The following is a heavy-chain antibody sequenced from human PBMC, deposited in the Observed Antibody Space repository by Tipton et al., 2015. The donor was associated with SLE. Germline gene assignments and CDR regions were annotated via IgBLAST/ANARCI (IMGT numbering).Heavy chain of an antibody. D-gene: IGHD6-13*01. CDR2: IYTSGST. V-gene: IGHV4-4*07. CDR3: ARQDRSSSWYGVEAFDI. Sequence: TLSLTCTVSGGSISSYYWSWIRQPAGKGLEWIGRIYTSGSTNYNPSLKSRVTMSVDTSKNQFSLKLSSVTAADTAVYYCARQDRSSSWYGVEAFDIWGQGTMVTVSS. CDR1: GGSISSYY. J-gene: IGHJ3*02.